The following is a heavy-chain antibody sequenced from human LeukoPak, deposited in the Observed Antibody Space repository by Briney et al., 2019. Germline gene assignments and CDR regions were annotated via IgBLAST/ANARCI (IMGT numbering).Heavy chain of an antibody. CDR1: GGTFSSYA. J-gene: IGHJ4*02. CDR3: AREVTGYSNIDY. CDR2: IIPIFGTA. Sequence: ASVKVSCKASGGTFSSYAISWVRQAPGQGLEWMGGIIPIFGTANYAQKFQGRIAVTSDTSTSTVYMELSSLRSEDTAVYYCAREVTGYSNIDYWGQGTLVTVSS. D-gene: IGHD6-13*01. V-gene: IGHV1-69*05.